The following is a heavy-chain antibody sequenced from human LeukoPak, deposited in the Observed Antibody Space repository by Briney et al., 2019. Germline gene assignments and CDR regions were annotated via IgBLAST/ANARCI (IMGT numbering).Heavy chain of an antibody. CDR1: GGSFSGYY. Sequence: TSETLSLTCAVYGGSFSGYYWSWIRQPPGKGLEWIGEINHSGSTNYNPSLKSRVTISVDTSKNQFSLKLSSVTAADTAVYYCARGTHITGTEGWFDPWAREPWSPSPQ. CDR3: ARGTHITGTEGWFDP. D-gene: IGHD1-7*01. V-gene: IGHV4-34*01. J-gene: IGHJ5*02. CDR2: INHSGST.